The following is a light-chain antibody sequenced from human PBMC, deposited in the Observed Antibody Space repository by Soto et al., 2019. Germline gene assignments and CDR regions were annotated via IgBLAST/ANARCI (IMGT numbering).Light chain of an antibody. J-gene: IGLJ3*02. V-gene: IGLV1-40*01. CDR3: QSYDNSLSGSRV. CDR2: GTN. Sequence: QAVLTQPPSVSGAPGQRVTISCTGSRSNIGAGYDVHWYQQLPGTAPKLLIYGTNNRPSGVPDRFSGSKSGMSASLASTGLQAADEANYYCQSYDNSLSGSRVFGGGTKLTVL. CDR1: RSNIGAGYD.